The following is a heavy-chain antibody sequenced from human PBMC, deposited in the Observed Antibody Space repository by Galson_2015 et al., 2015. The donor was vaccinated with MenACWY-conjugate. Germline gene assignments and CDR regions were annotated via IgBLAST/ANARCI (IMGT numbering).Heavy chain of an antibody. CDR3: ATYYCTSGTCYHFDC. J-gene: IGHJ4*02. V-gene: IGHV3-7*01. CDR2: IKPDGSET. D-gene: IGHD2-8*01. Sequence: SLRLSCAASGFTFRNYWMAWVRQAPGKGPEWVANIKPDGSETYYVDSVKGRFTVSRDNAKSSLYLQMNSLRAEDTALYYCATYYCTSGTCYHFDCWGLGTLVTVSS. CDR1: GFTFRNYW.